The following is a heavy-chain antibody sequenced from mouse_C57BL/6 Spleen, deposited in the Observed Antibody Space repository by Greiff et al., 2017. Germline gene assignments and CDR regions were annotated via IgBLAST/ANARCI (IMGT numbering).Heavy chain of an antibody. V-gene: IGHV1-76*01. CDR1: GYTFTDYY. J-gene: IGHJ4*01. CDR2: IYPGSGNT. CDR3: ARSEATGAMDY. D-gene: IGHD1-1*01. Sequence: VKLMESGAELVRPGASVKLSCKASGYTFTDYYINWVKQRPGQGLEWIARIYPGSGNTYYNEKFKGKATLTAEKSSSTAYMQLSSLTSEDSAVYFCARSEATGAMDYWGQGTSVTVSS.